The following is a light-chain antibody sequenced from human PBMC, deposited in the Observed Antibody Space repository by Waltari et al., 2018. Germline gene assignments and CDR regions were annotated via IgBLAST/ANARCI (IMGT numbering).Light chain of an antibody. J-gene: IGLJ2*01. CDR2: SNN. CDR3: AVWDDSLNGVV. CDR1: SSNIEVEDNT. V-gene: IGLV1-44*01. Sequence: QSVVTQPPSASGTPGQRVTISCSGSSSNIEVEDNTVNWYQQLPGTAPKLLIYSNNQRPSGVPDRFSGSKSGTSASLAISGLQSEDEADYYCAVWDDSLNGVVFGGGTKLTVL.